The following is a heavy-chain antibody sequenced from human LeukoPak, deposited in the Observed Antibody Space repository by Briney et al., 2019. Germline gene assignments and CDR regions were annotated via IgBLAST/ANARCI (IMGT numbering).Heavy chain of an antibody. Sequence: PGGSLRLSCAASGFTFSSYWMSWVRQAPGKGLEWVANIKQDGSEKYYVDSVKGRFTISRDNAKNSLYLQMNSLRAEDTAVYYCARERLGYCSSTSCYYYGMDVWGQGTTVTVS. CDR3: ARERLGYCSSTSCYYYGMDV. CDR2: IKQDGSEK. D-gene: IGHD2-2*01. J-gene: IGHJ6*02. CDR1: GFTFSSYW. V-gene: IGHV3-7*01.